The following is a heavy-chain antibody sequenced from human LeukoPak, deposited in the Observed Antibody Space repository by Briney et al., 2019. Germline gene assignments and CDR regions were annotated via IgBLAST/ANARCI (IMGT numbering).Heavy chain of an antibody. CDR3: ARDAGDSFDI. Sequence: ASVKVSCKASAFTITIYYMHWLRQAPGQGPEWMGWINPSTGATKSAQKFQGRVTMTVDTSISTVHMELSSLTSDDRAVYYCARDAGDSFDIWGQGTMVTVSS. CDR1: AFTITIYY. D-gene: IGHD2-21*01. CDR2: INPSTGAT. V-gene: IGHV1-2*02. J-gene: IGHJ3*02.